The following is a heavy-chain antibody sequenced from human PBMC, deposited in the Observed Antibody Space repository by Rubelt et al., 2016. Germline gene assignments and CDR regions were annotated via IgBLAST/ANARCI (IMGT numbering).Heavy chain of an antibody. V-gene: IGHV4-59*12. CDR3: ARMVRGVPKPPYGMDV. CDR1: GGSISSYY. Sequence: QLQLQESGPGLVKPSETLSLTCTVSGGSISSYYWSWIRQPPGKGLEWIGYIYYSGSTNYNPSLKSGGTISVDTSKNQLSLTLSSVTAADTAVYYCARMVRGVPKPPYGMDVWGQGTTVTVSS. J-gene: IGHJ6*02. CDR2: IYYSGST. D-gene: IGHD3-10*01.